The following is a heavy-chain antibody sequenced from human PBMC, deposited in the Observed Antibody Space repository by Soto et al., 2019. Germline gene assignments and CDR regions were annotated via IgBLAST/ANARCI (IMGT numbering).Heavy chain of an antibody. D-gene: IGHD3-22*01. CDR3: ARDRAYYESSGLYFDY. CDR2: IYDSGST. V-gene: IGHV4-59*01. J-gene: IGHJ4*02. CDR1: GDSIRSYY. Sequence: PSETLSLTCTVPGDSIRSYYWSWIRQPPGKGLEWIGYIYDSGSTNYNPSLKSRVTISVDTSKSQFSLKLSSVTAADTAVYYCARDRAYYESSGLYFDYWGQGTLVTSPQ.